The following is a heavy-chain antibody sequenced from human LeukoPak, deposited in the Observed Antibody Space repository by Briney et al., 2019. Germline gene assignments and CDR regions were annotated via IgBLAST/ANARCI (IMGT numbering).Heavy chain of an antibody. Sequence: SETLSLTCTVSGGSISSYYWSWIQQPPGKGLEWVGYLYYSGSTNYNPSLKSRVTIPVDTSKNQFSLKLSSVAAADTAVYYCARALGYCSSTSCPNTYYYGMDVWGQGTTVTVSS. D-gene: IGHD2-2*01. CDR2: LYYSGST. CDR1: GGSISSYY. CDR3: ARALGYCSSTSCPNTYYYGMDV. J-gene: IGHJ6*02. V-gene: IGHV4-59*01.